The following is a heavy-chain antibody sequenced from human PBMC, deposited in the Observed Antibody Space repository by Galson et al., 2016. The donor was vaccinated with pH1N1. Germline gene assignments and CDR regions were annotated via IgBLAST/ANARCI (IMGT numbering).Heavy chain of an antibody. J-gene: IGHJ3*01. CDR1: GYTLTRYY. V-gene: IGHV1-46*03. CDR3: AAPHSSRYDSDF. Sequence: SVKVSCKASGYTLTRYYMHWVRQAPGQGLEWVGIIYPRDGGAVYAQRLQGRVTLTRDTSTSTVYMELTSLRPDDTAVYYCAAPHSSRYDSDFWGRGTMVTVSS. D-gene: IGHD1-26*01. CDR2: IYPRDGGA.